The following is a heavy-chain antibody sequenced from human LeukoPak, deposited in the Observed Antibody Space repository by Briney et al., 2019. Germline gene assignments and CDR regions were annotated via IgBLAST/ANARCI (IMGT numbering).Heavy chain of an antibody. Sequence: GGSLRLSCAASGFTFSSYSMNWVRQAPGKGLEWVSSISSSSSYIYYAGSVKGRFTISRDNAKNSLYLQMNSLRAEDTAVYYCAARRRTTVTTTDYWGQGTLVTVSS. J-gene: IGHJ4*02. CDR2: ISSSSSYI. D-gene: IGHD4-11*01. CDR1: GFTFSSYS. CDR3: AARRRTTVTTTDY. V-gene: IGHV3-21*01.